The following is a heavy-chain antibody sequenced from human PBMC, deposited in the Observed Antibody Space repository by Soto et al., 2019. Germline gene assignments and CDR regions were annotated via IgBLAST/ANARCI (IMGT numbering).Heavy chain of an antibody. CDR2: ISYDGDTQ. CDR3: VRGQWIFVLRSPFEP. J-gene: IGHJ5*02. Sequence: QVQLEESGGGVVQPGRSLRLSCAASEFDFSNFAMHWVRQAPGKGLEWMAVISYDGDTQYYADSAKGRFTISRDNSKNTLYLQMNSLTTEDTDVYYCVRGQWIFVLRSPFEPWGQGTVVSVSA. D-gene: IGHD3-3*01. CDR1: EFDFSNFA. V-gene: IGHV3-30-3*01.